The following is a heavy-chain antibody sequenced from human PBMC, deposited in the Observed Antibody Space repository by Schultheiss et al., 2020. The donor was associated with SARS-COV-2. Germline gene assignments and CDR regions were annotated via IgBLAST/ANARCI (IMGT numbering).Heavy chain of an antibody. V-gene: IGHV4-34*01. CDR3: ARLGTYYYDSSGYNPIDY. J-gene: IGHJ4*02. CDR1: GGSFSGYF. CDR2: ITHSGNT. Sequence: GSLRLSCAVYGGSFSGYFWSWLRQPPGKGLEWIGEITHSGNTNYDPSLKTRVTISVDTSKNQFSLKLSSVTAADTAVYYCARLGTYYYDSSGYNPIDYWGQGTLVTVSS. D-gene: IGHD3-22*01.